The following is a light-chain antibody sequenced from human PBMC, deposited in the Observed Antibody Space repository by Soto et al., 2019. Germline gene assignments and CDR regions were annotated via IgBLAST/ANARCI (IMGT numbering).Light chain of an antibody. J-gene: IGKJ1*01. CDR2: DAS. CDR1: QSISRW. CDR3: QQYNSYPKT. V-gene: IGKV1-5*01. Sequence: DIQMTQSPSTLSASVGXRVTITCRASQSISRWLAWYRQKPGKAPELLIYDASSLQGGVPSRFSGSGSGTEFTLTTSSLQPDDSATYYCQQYNSYPKTFGQGTKVDIK.